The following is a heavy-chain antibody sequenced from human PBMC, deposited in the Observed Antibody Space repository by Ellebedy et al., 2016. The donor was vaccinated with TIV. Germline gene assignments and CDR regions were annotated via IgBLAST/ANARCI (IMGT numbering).Heavy chain of an antibody. CDR3: AREEGFGGAWFDP. CDR1: GGSVSSGRSY. CDR2: ITWRGST. D-gene: IGHD3-10*01. J-gene: IGHJ5*02. V-gene: IGHV4-61*01. Sequence: MPSETLSLTCSVSGGSVSSGRSYWSSVRQPPGQGLEWIGYITWRGSTNYNPSLKSRITISMDTSKNQIALMVRSVTAADTAIYYCAREEGFGGAWFDPWGQGTLVIVSS.